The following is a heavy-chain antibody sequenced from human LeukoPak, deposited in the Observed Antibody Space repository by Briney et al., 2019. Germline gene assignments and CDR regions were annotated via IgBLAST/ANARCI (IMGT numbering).Heavy chain of an antibody. CDR2: IYYSGST. CDR3: ATGLAYCGGDCYPGWFDP. CDR1: GGSISSSSYY. V-gene: IGHV4-39*01. Sequence: SETLSLTCTVSGGSISSSSYYWGWIRQPPGEGLEWIGSIYYSGSTYYNPSLKSLLTISVDTSKNQFSLKLSSVTAADPAVYYCATGLAYCGGDCYPGWFDPWGQGTLVTVSS. J-gene: IGHJ5*02. D-gene: IGHD2-21*02.